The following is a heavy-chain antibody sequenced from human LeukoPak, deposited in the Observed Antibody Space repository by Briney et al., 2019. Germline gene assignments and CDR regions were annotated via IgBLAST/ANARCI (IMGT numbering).Heavy chain of an antibody. V-gene: IGHV4-4*07. D-gene: IGHD5-18*01. CDR1: GGSISSYY. Sequence: SETLSLTCTVSGGSISSYYWSWIRQPAGKGLEWIGRIYTSGSTNYNPSLKSRVTMSVDTSKNQFSLKLSSVTAADTAVYYCARHYGYRYGYYYYYYMDVWGKGTTVTISS. CDR2: IYTSGST. J-gene: IGHJ6*03. CDR3: ARHYGYRYGYYYYYYMDV.